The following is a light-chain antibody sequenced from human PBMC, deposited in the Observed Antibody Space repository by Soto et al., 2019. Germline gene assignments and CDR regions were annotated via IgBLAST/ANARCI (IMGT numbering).Light chain of an antibody. J-gene: IGLJ2*01. CDR2: EVS. CDR3: TSYAGSLPVV. CDR1: SSDVGGYNY. V-gene: IGLV2-8*01. Sequence: QPALTQPPSASGSPGQSVTISCTGTSSDVGGYNYVSWYQHHPGKAPRLMFYEVSKRPSGVPDRFSGSKSGNTASLTVSGLQTEDEADYYCTSYAGSLPVVFGGGTKLTVL.